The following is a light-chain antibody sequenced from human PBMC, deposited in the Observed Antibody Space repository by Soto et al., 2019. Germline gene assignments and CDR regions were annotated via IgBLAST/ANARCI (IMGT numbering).Light chain of an antibody. CDR1: SSDIGFYNY. CDR3: SSYTNTGTLYV. J-gene: IGLJ1*01. V-gene: IGLV2-14*01. Sequence: QSVLTQPASVSGSPGQSITISCTGTSSDIGFYNYVSWYQQHPGKAPKLIIYEVAKRPSGVSSRFSGSKSGNTASLTISGLQAEDEADYHCSSYTNTGTLYVFGTGTQLTVL. CDR2: EVA.